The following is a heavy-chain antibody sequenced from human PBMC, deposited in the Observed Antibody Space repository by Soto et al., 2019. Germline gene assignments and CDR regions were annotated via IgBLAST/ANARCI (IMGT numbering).Heavy chain of an antibody. D-gene: IGHD3-10*01. CDR1: GYIFNEHW. J-gene: IGHJ3*02. V-gene: IGHV5-10-1*03. CDR3: ARSVMLRGLVLHAFDI. CDR2: IDPSDSYT. Sequence: EVQLVQSGAEVKKPGDSLKISCKASGYIFNEHWINWVRQVPGKGLEWMGRIDPSDSYTNYSPSFQGHVPISVDTSSDSAYLQWSSLRASDTAIYYCARSVMLRGLVLHAFDIWGQGTFVTVSS.